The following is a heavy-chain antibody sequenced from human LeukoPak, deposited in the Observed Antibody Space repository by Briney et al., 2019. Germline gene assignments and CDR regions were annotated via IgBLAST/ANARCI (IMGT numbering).Heavy chain of an antibody. V-gene: IGHV3-48*04. J-gene: IGHJ4*02. Sequence: GGSLRLSCAASGFTFSTYSTYGVRQAPGKGLEWVSYISSISSTIYYADSVTGRFTISRDNDANSLYLQMTSLRPEDSGVYYCARDRSYNYSDYSEGGYWGEGTLVTVSS. CDR3: ARDRSYNYSDYSEGGY. CDR2: ISSISSTI. CDR1: GFTFSTYS. D-gene: IGHD3-22*01.